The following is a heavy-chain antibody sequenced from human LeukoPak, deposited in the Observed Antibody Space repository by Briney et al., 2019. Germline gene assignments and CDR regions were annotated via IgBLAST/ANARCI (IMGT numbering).Heavy chain of an antibody. D-gene: IGHD5-24*01. CDR3: ASPLGRDGYNYYYYGMDV. V-gene: IGHV1-3*01. J-gene: IGHJ6*02. CDR1: GYTFTSYA. Sequence: ASVKVSCKASGYTFTSYAMHWVRQAPGQRLEWMGWINAGNGNTKYSQKFQGRVTITADESTSTAYMELSSLRSEDTAVYYCASPLGRDGYNYYYYGMDVWGQGTTVTVSS. CDR2: INAGNGNT.